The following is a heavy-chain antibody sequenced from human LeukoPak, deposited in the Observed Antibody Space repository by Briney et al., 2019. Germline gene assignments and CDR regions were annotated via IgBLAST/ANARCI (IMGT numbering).Heavy chain of an antibody. J-gene: IGHJ4*02. D-gene: IGHD1-26*01. CDR1: GFTFSSYG. CDR3: AKGQGEAWELVDY. Sequence: GGSLRLSCAASGFTFSSYGMHWVRQAPGKGLEWVAFIRYDGSNKYYADSVKGRFTISRDNSKNTLYLQMNSLRAEDTAVYYCAKGQGEAWELVDYWGQGTLVTVFS. V-gene: IGHV3-30*02. CDR2: IRYDGSNK.